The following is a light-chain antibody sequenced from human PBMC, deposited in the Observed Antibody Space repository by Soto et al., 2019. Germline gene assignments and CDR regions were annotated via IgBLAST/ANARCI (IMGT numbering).Light chain of an antibody. CDR1: QSISSW. V-gene: IGKV1-5*01. CDR2: DAS. J-gene: IGKJ1*01. CDR3: PQYNSYAVT. Sequence: DIQMTQSPSTLSASVGDRVTITCRASQSISSWLAWYQQKPGKAPKLLIYDASSLESGDTSRFSGSGSEKEFTLTNSYLQPDDFATYYRPQYNSYAVTCGQGTKGEIK.